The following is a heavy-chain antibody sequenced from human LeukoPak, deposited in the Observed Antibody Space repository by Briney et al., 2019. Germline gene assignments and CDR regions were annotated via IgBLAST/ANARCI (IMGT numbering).Heavy chain of an antibody. CDR3: ARLREIMITFGGEYYFDY. D-gene: IGHD3-16*01. J-gene: IGHJ4*02. Sequence: SETLSLTCTVSGYSLSSGYYWGWIRQPPGKGLEWIGSIYHSGSTYYNPSLKSRVTISVDTSKSQFSLKLSSVTAADTAVYYCARLREIMITFGGEYYFDYWGQGTLVTVSS. CDR1: GYSLSSGYY. CDR2: IYHSGST. V-gene: IGHV4-38-2*02.